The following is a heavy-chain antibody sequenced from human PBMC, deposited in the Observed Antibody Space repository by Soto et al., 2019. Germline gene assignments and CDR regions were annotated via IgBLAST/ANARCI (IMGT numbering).Heavy chain of an antibody. CDR3: TKDHSGADAFDV. Sequence: QVQLQESGPGLVRPSGTLSLTCAVSGGPITSDNWYNWVRQPPGKGLEWIGEIHHSGATNYSPSLKSRATISVDKSKNQFSLKLTSVTAADTAMYYCTKDHSGADAFDVWGQGTMVTVSS. CDR2: IHHSGAT. CDR1: GGPITSDNW. V-gene: IGHV4-4*02. J-gene: IGHJ3*01. D-gene: IGHD1-26*01.